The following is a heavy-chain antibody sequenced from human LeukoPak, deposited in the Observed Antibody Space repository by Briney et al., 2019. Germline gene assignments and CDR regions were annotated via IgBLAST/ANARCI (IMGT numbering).Heavy chain of an antibody. CDR3: ARDHEHSGYAS. CDR2: ISSSSSYI. D-gene: IGHD5-12*01. V-gene: IGHV3-21*01. Sequence: PGGSLRLSCAASGFTFSNAWMSWVRQAPGKGLEWVSSISSSSSYIYYADSVKGRFTISRDNAKNSLYLQMNSLRAEDTAVYYCARDHEHSGYASWGQGTLVTVSS. J-gene: IGHJ4*02. CDR1: GFTFSNAW.